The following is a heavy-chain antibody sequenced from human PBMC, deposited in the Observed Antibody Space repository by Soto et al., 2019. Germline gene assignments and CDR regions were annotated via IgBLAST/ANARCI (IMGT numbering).Heavy chain of an antibody. CDR1: GGSISSYY. CDR3: ARDRDSGYDSSPNFDY. J-gene: IGHJ4*02. D-gene: IGHD5-12*01. CDR2: IYYSGST. Sequence: SETLSLTCTVSGGSISSYYWSWIRQPPGKGLEWIGYIYYSGSTNYNPSLKSRVTISVDTSKNQFSLKLSSVTAADTAVYYCARDRDSGYDSSPNFDYWGQGTLVTVSS. V-gene: IGHV4-59*01.